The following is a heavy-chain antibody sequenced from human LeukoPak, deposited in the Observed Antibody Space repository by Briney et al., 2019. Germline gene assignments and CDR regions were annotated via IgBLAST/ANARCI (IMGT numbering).Heavy chain of an antibody. V-gene: IGHV6-1*01. CDR3: ARADGDRDGYNFWFDP. J-gene: IGHJ5*02. Sequence: SQTLSLTFAISGDSVSRNSDAWNWIRQSPSRGLEWLGRTYYRSKWYNDYAVSVESRITINPDTSKNQFSLQLISVTPEDTAVYYCARADGDRDGYNFWFDPWGQGTLVTVSS. D-gene: IGHD5-24*01. CDR2: TYYRSKWYN. CDR1: GDSVSRNSDA.